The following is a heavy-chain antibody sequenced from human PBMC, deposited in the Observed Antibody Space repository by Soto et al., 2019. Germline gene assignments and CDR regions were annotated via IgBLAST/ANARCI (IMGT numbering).Heavy chain of an antibody. Sequence: GASVKVSCKASADTFTANYINWVRQAPGQGFEWMGWINPKSGGTKYPQKFQGRVTMTRDTSPSTAYMTLTRLTSDDSAVYYCARDLAKGGASKSFDYWGQGTLLTVSS. D-gene: IGHD3-16*01. V-gene: IGHV1-2*02. CDR1: ADTFTANY. CDR3: ARDLAKGGASKSFDY. CDR2: INPKSGGT. J-gene: IGHJ4*02.